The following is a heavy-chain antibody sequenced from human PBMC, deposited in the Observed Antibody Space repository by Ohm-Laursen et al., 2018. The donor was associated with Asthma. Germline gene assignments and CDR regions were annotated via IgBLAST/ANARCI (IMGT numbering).Heavy chain of an antibody. V-gene: IGHV1-2*06. CDR3: ARGGDIYGDLPWYFDY. Sequence: SVKVSCKASGYTFTGYYMHWVRQAPGQGLEWMGRINPNSGGTNYAQKFQGRVTMTRDTSISTAYMELSRLRSDDTAVYYCARGGDIYGDLPWYFDYWGQGTLVTVSS. CDR1: GYTFTGYY. J-gene: IGHJ4*02. D-gene: IGHD4-17*01. CDR2: INPNSGGT.